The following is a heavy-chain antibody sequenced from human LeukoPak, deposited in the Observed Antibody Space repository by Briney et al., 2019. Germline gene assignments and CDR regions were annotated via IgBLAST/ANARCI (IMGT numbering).Heavy chain of an antibody. CDR1: GYTFTAYY. D-gene: IGHD3-22*01. Sequence: SVKVSCKASGYTFTAYYMHWVRQAPGQGLEWMGGIIPIFGTANYAQKFQGRVTITADESTSTAYMELSSLRSEDTAVYYCARVGHYYDSSGYEDWGQGTLVTVSS. CDR2: IIPIFGTA. V-gene: IGHV1-69*13. CDR3: ARVGHYYDSSGYED. J-gene: IGHJ4*02.